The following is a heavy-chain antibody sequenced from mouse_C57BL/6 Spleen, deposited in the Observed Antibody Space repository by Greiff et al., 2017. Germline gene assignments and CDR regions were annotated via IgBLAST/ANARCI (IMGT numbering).Heavy chain of an antibody. J-gene: IGHJ4*01. V-gene: IGHV1-61*01. CDR1: GYTFTSYW. D-gene: IGHD1-1*01. CDR3: ARSITTVVATGDYAMDY. Sequence: QVQLQQPGAELVRPGSSVKLSCKASGYTFTSYWMDWVKQRPGQGLEWIGNIYPSDSETHYKQKFKDKATLTVDKSSSTAYMQLSSLTSEDSAVYYCARSITTVVATGDYAMDYWGQGTSVTVSS. CDR2: IYPSDSET.